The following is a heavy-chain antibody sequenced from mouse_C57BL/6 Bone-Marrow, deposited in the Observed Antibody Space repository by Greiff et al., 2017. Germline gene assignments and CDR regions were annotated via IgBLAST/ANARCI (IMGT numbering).Heavy chain of an antibody. Sequence: QVQLQQSGAELVRPGASVKLSCKASGYTFTDYYINWVKQRPGQGLEWIARIYPGSGSTYYNEKFKGKATLTAEKSSSTAYMQLSSLTSEDSAVYCCSTSPNYYCKAIDYWGQGTSVTVSS. CDR2: IYPGSGST. D-gene: IGHD1-1*01. J-gene: IGHJ4*01. V-gene: IGHV1-76*01. CDR1: GYTFTDYY. CDR3: STSPNYYCKAIDY.